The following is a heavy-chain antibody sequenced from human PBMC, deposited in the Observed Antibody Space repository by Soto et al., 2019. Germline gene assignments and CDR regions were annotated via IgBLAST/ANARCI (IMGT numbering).Heavy chain of an antibody. D-gene: IGHD1-7*01. CDR1: GYTFTSYA. CDR2: INAGNGNT. CDR3: ARDRWAGTTPYYFDY. J-gene: IGHJ4*02. V-gene: IGHV1-3*01. Sequence: ASVKVSCKASGYTFTSYAMHWVRQAPGQRLEWMGWINAGNGNTKYSQKFQGRVTITRDTSASTAYMELSSLRSEDTAVYYCARDRWAGTTPYYFDYWGQGTLVTVSS.